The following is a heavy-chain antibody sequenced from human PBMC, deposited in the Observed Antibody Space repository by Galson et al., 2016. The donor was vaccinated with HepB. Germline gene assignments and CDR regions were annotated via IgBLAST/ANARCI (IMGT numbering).Heavy chain of an antibody. D-gene: IGHD6-13*01. Sequence: SETLSLTCTVSGGSISSSSSYYWGWIRQPPGKGLEWIGSIYYSGSTYYNPSLKSRVTIFVDTSKNYFSLKLTSVTAADTAVYYCARQTITAAGDYWGQGTLVTVTS. CDR3: ARQTITAAGDY. CDR1: GGSISSSSSYY. V-gene: IGHV4-39*01. J-gene: IGHJ4*02. CDR2: IYYSGST.